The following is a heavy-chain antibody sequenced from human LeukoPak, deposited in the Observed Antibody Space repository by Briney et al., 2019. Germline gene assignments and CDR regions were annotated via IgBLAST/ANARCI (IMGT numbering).Heavy chain of an antibody. CDR2: ISYDGSNK. D-gene: IGHD3-10*01. CDR1: GFTFSSYA. Sequence: GGSLRLSCAASGFTFSSYAMHWVRQAPGKGLEWVAVISYDGSNKYYADSVKGRFTISRDNAKNSLYLQMNSLRAEDTALYYCAKVDLAGKPMALDYWGQGTLVTVSS. CDR3: AKVDLAGKPMALDY. V-gene: IGHV3-30-3*01. J-gene: IGHJ4*02.